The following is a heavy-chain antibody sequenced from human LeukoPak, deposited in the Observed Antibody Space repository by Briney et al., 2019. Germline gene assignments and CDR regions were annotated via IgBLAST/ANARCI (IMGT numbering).Heavy chain of an antibody. CDR2: IYYSGST. D-gene: IGHD6-13*01. CDR3: ARQGYSSRWLNFDY. J-gene: IGHJ4*02. Sequence: SQTLSLTCTVSGGSISSGDYYWSWIRQPPGKGLEWIGYIYYSGSTYYNPSLKSRVTISVDTSKNQFSLKLSSVTAADTAVYYCARQGYSSRWLNFDYWGQGTLVTVSS. V-gene: IGHV4-30-4*01. CDR1: GGSISSGDYY.